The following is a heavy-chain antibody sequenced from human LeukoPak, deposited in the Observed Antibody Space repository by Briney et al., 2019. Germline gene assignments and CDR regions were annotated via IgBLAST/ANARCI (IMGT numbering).Heavy chain of an antibody. CDR1: GASFSGYY. V-gene: IGHV4-34*01. CDR2: INHRGSN. J-gene: IGHJ6*03. D-gene: IGHD6-13*01. CDR3: ARTTEAHSWQTRYYSYYMDV. Sequence: SETLSLTCAVYGASFSGYYWSWIRQPQGKGLEWIGEINHRGSNNYNTSLKTRVTISQDTSKNQLTLKLSSVTAADTGVYYCARTTEAHSWQTRYYSYYMDVWGKGTTVAVSS.